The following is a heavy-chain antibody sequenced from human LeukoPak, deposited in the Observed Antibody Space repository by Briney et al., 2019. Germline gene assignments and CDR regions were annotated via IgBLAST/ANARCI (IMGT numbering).Heavy chain of an antibody. J-gene: IGHJ4*02. V-gene: IGHV3-23*01. Sequence: PGGSLRLSCAASGFTFSSYAMNWVRQSPGEGLEWVSGISGSGGSTYYADSVTGRFTISRDNAKNSLYLQMNSLRAEDTAVYYCARDTGNHDYWGQGTLVTVSS. CDR3: ARDTGNHDY. D-gene: IGHD2/OR15-2a*01. CDR2: ISGSGGST. CDR1: GFTFSSYA.